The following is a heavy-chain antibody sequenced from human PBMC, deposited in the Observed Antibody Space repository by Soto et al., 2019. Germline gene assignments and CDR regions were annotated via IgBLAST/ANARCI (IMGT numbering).Heavy chain of an antibody. V-gene: IGHV4-59*08. J-gene: IGHJ5*01. CDR1: GGSISSYY. CDR2: IYYTGTT. CDR3: ARLGGFYQSLDS. Sequence: SETLSLTCTVSGGSISSYYXSWIRQPPGKGLEWIGYIYYTGTTTYNPSIKSRVTISVDSSKNQFSLNLTSVSAADTAVYYCARLGGFYQSLDSWGQGTLVTVSS. D-gene: IGHD3-22*01.